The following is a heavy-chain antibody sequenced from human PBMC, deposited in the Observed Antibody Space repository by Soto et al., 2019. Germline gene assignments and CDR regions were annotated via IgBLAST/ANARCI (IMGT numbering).Heavy chain of an antibody. D-gene: IGHD6-13*01. J-gene: IGHJ5*02. Sequence: GGSLRLSCAASGFTFSSYAMHWVRQAPGKGLEWVAVISYDGSNKYYADSVKGRFTISRDNAKNSLYLQMNSLRAEDTAVYYCARHPERIAEIGWFDPWGQGTLVTVSS. CDR2: ISYDGSNK. CDR3: ARHPERIAEIGWFDP. V-gene: IGHV3-30-3*01. CDR1: GFTFSSYA.